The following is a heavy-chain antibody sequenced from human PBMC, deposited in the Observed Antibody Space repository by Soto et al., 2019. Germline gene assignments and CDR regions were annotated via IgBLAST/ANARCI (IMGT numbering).Heavy chain of an antibody. CDR2: IDPSDSYT. V-gene: IGHV5-10-1*01. Sequence: GESLKISCKGSGYSFTSYWISWVRQMPGKGLEWMGRIDPSDSYTNYSPSFQGHVTISADKSISTAYLQWSSLKASDTAMYYCARSPVAYYDSGVTFDYWGQGTLVTVSS. J-gene: IGHJ4*02. CDR1: GYSFTSYW. CDR3: ARSPVAYYDSGVTFDY. D-gene: IGHD3-22*01.